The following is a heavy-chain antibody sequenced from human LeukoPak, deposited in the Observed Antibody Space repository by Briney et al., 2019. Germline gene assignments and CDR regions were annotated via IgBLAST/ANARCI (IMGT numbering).Heavy chain of an antibody. J-gene: IGHJ4*01. CDR3: ARDAYCSGGACGNDY. CDR1: GFTFSNYI. CDR2: ISSRSSYI. D-gene: IGHD2-15*01. V-gene: IGHV3-21*01. Sequence: GGSLRLSCAASGFTFSNYIMNWVRQAPGKGLEWVSSISSRSSYIYYADSVKGRFTISRDNANNSLYLQMNSLRAEDTAVYYCARDAYCSGGACGNDYWGQGTLVTVSS.